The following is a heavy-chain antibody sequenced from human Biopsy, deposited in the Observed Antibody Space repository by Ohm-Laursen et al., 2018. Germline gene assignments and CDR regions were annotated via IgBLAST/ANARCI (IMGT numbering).Heavy chain of an antibody. CDR1: GDSLTSGPEN. CDR3: ARGRRTSGWPYFDN. Sequence: SDTLSLTCIVSGDSLTSGPENWSWIRQSPGQGLEYIGFIYSGGNTNYNPSLKNRVTMSVDTSKNQFYLKLYSVTAADTAVYYCARGRRTSGWPYFDNWGQGALAIVSP. D-gene: IGHD6-19*01. J-gene: IGHJ4*02. V-gene: IGHV4-61*01. CDR2: IYSGGNT.